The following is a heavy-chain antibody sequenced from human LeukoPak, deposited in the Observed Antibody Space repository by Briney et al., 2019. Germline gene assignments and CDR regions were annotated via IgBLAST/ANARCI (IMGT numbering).Heavy chain of an antibody. D-gene: IGHD1-14*01. J-gene: IGHJ3*02. V-gene: IGHV3-7*03. CDR3: ARGTGFFYM. CDR1: GFSFSSYW. CDR2: IKRDGSEK. Sequence: PGGSLRLSCAASGFSFSSYWMTWVRQAPGKGPEWVANIKRDGSEKHYLDSVKGRFTISRDNAKNSLYLQMNSLRAEDTALYYCARGTGFFYMWGQGTMVTVSS.